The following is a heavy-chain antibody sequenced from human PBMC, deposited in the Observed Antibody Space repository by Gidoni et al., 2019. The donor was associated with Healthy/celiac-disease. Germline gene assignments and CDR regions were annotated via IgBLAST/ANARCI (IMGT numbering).Heavy chain of an antibody. CDR1: GYSISSGYY. Sequence: QVQLQESGPGLVKPSETLSLTCTVSGYSISSGYYWGWIRQPPGKGLEWIGSIYHSGSTYYNPSLKSRVTISVDTSKNQFSLKLSSVTAADTAVYYCARDQNPFDWLSPIDYWGQGTLVTVSS. CDR2: IYHSGST. D-gene: IGHD3-9*01. V-gene: IGHV4-38-2*02. J-gene: IGHJ4*02. CDR3: ARDQNPFDWLSPIDY.